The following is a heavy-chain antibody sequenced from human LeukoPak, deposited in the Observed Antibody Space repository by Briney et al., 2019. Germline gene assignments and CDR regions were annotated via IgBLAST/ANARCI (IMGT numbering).Heavy chain of an antibody. Sequence: GGSLRLSCAASGFTFSSYGMSWVRQAPGKGLEWVANIKQDGSEKYYVDSVEGRFTISRDNAKNSLYLQMNSLRAEDTAVYYCARQGESYYYDSSGYFDWGQGTLVTVSS. D-gene: IGHD3-22*01. J-gene: IGHJ4*02. V-gene: IGHV3-7*01. CDR3: ARQGESYYYDSSGYFD. CDR2: IKQDGSEK. CDR1: GFTFSSYG.